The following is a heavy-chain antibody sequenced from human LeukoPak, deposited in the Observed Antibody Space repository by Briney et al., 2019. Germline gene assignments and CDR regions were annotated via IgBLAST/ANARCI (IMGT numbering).Heavy chain of an antibody. J-gene: IGHJ5*02. CDR3: ARGLYCSGSSCYMGGNWFDP. CDR1: GYTLTELS. V-gene: IGHV1-24*01. Sequence: ASVKVSCKVSGYTLTELSMHWVRQAPGKGLEWMGGFDPEDGETIYAQKFQGRVTMTEDTSTDTAYMELSSLRSEDTAVYYCARGLYCSGSSCYMGGNWFDPWGQGTLVTVSS. CDR2: FDPEDGET. D-gene: IGHD2-2*02.